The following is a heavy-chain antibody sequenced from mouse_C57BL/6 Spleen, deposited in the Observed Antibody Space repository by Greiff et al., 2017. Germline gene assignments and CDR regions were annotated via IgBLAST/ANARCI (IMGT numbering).Heavy chain of an antibody. V-gene: IGHV14-1*01. Sequence: EVKLQEPGAELVRPGASVKLSCKASGYNITDYYMHWVKQRPGQGLEWIGRIDPADGDTEYAPKFKGKDTLTADTSSTTAYLQLSSLTSEDTAVYYGTLIHDCYRGYFDVWGTGTTVTVSS. CDR3: TLIHDCYRGYFDV. J-gene: IGHJ1*03. CDR2: IDPADGDT. CDR1: GYNITDYY. D-gene: IGHD2-3*01.